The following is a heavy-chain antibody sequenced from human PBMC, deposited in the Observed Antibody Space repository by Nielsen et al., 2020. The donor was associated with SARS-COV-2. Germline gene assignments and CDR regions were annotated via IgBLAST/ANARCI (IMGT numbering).Heavy chain of an antibody. CDR2: IYYSGST. Sequence: SETLSLTCTVPGGSISSGGYYWSWIRQHPGKGLEWIGYIYYSGSTYYNPSLKSRVTISVDTSKNQFSLKLSSVTAADTAVYYCARDTHTGYSSGWHFDYWGQGTLVTVSS. CDR3: ARDTHTGYSSGWHFDY. CDR1: GGSISSGGYY. D-gene: IGHD6-19*01. J-gene: IGHJ4*02. V-gene: IGHV4-31*03.